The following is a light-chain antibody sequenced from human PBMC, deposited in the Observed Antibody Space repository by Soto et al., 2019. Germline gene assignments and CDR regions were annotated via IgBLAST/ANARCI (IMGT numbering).Light chain of an antibody. CDR1: QSVTYH. Sequence: EIVLTQSPATLSLSPGERATLSCRASQSVTYHLAWYQQKPGQAPRLLISGASTRATGIPARFSGSGSGTEFTLTISSLQSEDFAIYSCQQYNNWPLTFGGGTKVDI. CDR3: QQYNNWPLT. V-gene: IGKV3-15*01. CDR2: GAS. J-gene: IGKJ4*01.